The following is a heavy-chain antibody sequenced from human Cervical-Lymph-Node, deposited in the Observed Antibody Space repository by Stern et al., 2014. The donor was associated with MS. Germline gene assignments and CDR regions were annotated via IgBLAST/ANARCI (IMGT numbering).Heavy chain of an antibody. V-gene: IGHV3-11*01. Sequence: VQLVESGGGLVKPGGSLRLSCAVSGFTFSEHYMSWIRQVPGKGLEWISYISSSGNAIYYSDSVKGRFTSSRDNANNSLYLHMNSLRVEDTAVYHCARGGSPWFDSWGQGIMVTVSS. CDR3: ARGGSPWFDS. CDR2: ISSSGNAI. J-gene: IGHJ5*01. CDR1: GFTFSEHY. D-gene: IGHD3-16*01.